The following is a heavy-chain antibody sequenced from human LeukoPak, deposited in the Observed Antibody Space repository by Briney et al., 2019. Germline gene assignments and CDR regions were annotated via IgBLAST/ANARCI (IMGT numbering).Heavy chain of an antibody. V-gene: IGHV3-73*01. J-gene: IGHJ4*02. CDR3: TRHAGLGYSSSPPDY. Sequence: GGSLRLSCAASGFTFSGSAMHWVRQASGKGLEWVGRIRSKANSYATAYAASVKGRSTISRDDSKNTAYLQMNSLKTEDTAVYYCTRHAGLGYSSSPPDYWGQGTLVTVSS. CDR1: GFTFSGSA. D-gene: IGHD6-13*01. CDR2: IRSKANSYAT.